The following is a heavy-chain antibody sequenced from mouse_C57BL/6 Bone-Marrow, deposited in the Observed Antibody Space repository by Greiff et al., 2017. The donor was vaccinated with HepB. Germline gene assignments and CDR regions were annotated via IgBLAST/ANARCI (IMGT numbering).Heavy chain of an antibody. V-gene: IGHV1-53*01. CDR3: AIYYGSSYKGFAY. CDR2: INPSNGGT. D-gene: IGHD1-1*01. CDR1: GYTFTSYW. Sequence: QVHVKQPGTELVKPGASVKLSCKASGYTFTSYWMHWVKQRPGQGLEWIGNINPSNGGTNYNEKFKSKATLTVDKSSSTAYMQLSSLTSEDSAVYYCAIYYGSSYKGFAYWGQGTLVTVSA. J-gene: IGHJ3*01.